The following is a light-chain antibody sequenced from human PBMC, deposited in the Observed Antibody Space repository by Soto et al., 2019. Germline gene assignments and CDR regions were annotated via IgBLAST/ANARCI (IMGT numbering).Light chain of an antibody. V-gene: IGKV1-39*01. CDR1: QSIGRN. J-gene: IGKJ1*01. Sequence: DIQMTQSPASLSASVGYRFTISCRASQSIGRNLNWYQQKPGRAPTLLMFTSSNLQSGVPSRFSGSGSGTDFILTISSLQPEDFATYYCQQSYSTPPTFGQGTMGDIK. CDR2: TSS. CDR3: QQSYSTPPT.